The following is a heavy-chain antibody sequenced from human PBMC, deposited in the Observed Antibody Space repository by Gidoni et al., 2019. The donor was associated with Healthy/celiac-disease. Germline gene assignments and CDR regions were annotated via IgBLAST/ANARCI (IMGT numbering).Heavy chain of an antibody. V-gene: IGHV3-53*01. CDR1: GFTVSSNY. CDR3: ARGRYSSGWFGAYYFDY. D-gene: IGHD6-19*01. CDR2: IYSGGST. Sequence: EVQLVESGGGLIQPGGSLRLSCAASGFTVSSNYMSWVRQAPGKGLEWFSVIYSGGSTYYADSVKGRFTISRDNSKNTLYLQMNSLRAEDTAVYYCARGRYSSGWFGAYYFDYWGQGTLVTVSS. J-gene: IGHJ4*02.